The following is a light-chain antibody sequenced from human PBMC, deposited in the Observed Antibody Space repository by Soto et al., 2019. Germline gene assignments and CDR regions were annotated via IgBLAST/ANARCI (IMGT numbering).Light chain of an antibody. V-gene: IGLV2-23*01. J-gene: IGLJ1*01. CDR2: EGS. CDR1: GSDVGSYNL. Sequence: QSALTQPASVSGSPGQSITISCTVTGSDVGSYNLVSWYQQHSGKAPKLIIYEGSKRPSGVSNRFSGSKSGNRASLTISGLQAEDEADYYCCSYAGSNTFVFGTGTKVTVL. CDR3: CSYAGSNTFV.